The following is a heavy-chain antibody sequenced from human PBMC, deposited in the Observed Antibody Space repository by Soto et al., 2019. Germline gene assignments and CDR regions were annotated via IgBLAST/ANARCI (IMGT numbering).Heavy chain of an antibody. D-gene: IGHD3-22*01. J-gene: IGHJ4*02. CDR3: AKAQWLLGGDYFDS. CDR2: IADTIGTT. Sequence: VGSLRLSCEASGFYFSVYAMAWVRQAPGKGLEWVSTIADTIGTTYYADSVKGRFTLSRDISRNTLFLQMNSLRVEDTAVYYCAKAQWLLGGDYFDSWGQGILVTVSS. V-gene: IGHV3-23*01. CDR1: GFYFSVYA.